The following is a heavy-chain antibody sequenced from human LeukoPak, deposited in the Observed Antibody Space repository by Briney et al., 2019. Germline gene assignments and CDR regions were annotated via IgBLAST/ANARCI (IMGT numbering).Heavy chain of an antibody. CDR2: ISGSGGST. J-gene: IGHJ1*01. CDR1: GFTFSSYA. Sequence: PGGSLRLSCAASGFTFSSYATSWVRQAPGKGLEWVSAISGSGGSTYYADSVKGRFTISRDNSKNTLYLQMNSRRAEYTAVYYCAKDGQGFTAEYFQHWGQGTLVTVSS. D-gene: IGHD3-3*01. CDR3: AKDGQGFTAEYFQH. V-gene: IGHV3-23*01.